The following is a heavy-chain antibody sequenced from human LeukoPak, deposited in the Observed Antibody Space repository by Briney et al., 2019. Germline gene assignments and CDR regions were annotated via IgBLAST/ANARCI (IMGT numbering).Heavy chain of an antibody. CDR2: ISGSGDST. V-gene: IGHV3-23*01. Sequence: GGSLRLSCAASGFTFSSYAMRWVRQAPGKGLEWVSGISGSGDSTYYTDSVKGRFTVSRDNSKNTVYLQMNSLRAEDTAVYYCAKGGSTAVRNFDYWGQGALVTVSS. CDR1: GFTFSSYA. D-gene: IGHD6-6*01. J-gene: IGHJ4*02. CDR3: AKGGSTAVRNFDY.